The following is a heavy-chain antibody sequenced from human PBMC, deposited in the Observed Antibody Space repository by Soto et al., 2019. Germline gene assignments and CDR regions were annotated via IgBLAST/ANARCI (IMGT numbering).Heavy chain of an antibody. J-gene: IGHJ4*02. Sequence: GGSLRLSCAGSGFTFSSYAMSWVRQAPGKGLEWVSAISGSGDGTFYADIVKGRFTISRDNSKNTLYLQMNSLRADDTAVYYCAKRPPGIAALGPFFEYWGQGTLVTVSS. CDR3: AKRPPGIAALGPFFEY. CDR2: ISGSGDGT. CDR1: GFTFSSYA. V-gene: IGHV3-23*01. D-gene: IGHD6-13*01.